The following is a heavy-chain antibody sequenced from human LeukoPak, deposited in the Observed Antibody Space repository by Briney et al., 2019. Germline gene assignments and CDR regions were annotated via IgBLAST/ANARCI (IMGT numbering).Heavy chain of an antibody. CDR3: ARQEGIAAARGYMDV. J-gene: IGHJ6*03. Sequence: SETLSLTCTVSGGSISSYYWSWVRQPPRKGLEGIGYFYYSGSTNYNPSLKSRVTISVDTSKNQFSLKLSSVTAADTAVYYCARQEGIAAARGYMDVWGKGTTVTVSS. D-gene: IGHD6-13*01. CDR2: FYYSGST. CDR1: GGSISSYY. V-gene: IGHV4-59*08.